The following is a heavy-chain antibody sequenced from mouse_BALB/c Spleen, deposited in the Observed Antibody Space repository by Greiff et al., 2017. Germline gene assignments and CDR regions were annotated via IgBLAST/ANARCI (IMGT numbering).Heavy chain of an antibody. V-gene: IGHV5-6*01. CDR3: ARGYDGYSWFAY. D-gene: IGHD2-3*01. CDR2: ISSGGSYT. CDR1: GFTFSSYG. J-gene: IGHJ3*01. Sequence: EVQRVESGGDLVKPGGSLKLSCAASGFTFSSYGMSWVRQTPDKRLEWVATISSGGSYTYYPDSVKGRFTISRDNAKNTLYLQMSSLKSEDTAMYYCARGYDGYSWFAYWGQGTLVTVSA.